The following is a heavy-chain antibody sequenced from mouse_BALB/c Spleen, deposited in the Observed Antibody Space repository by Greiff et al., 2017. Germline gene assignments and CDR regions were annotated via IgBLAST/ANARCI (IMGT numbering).Heavy chain of an antibody. CDR3: ARNRYYYGSSLYAMDY. V-gene: IGHV2-2*02. CDR2: IWSGGST. Sequence: VQLKQSGPGLVQPSQSLSITCTVSGFSLTSYGVHWVRQSPGKGLEWLGVIWSGGSTDYNAAFISRLSISKDNSKSQVFFKMNSLQANDTAIYYCARNRYYYGSSLYAMDYWGQGTSVTVSS. J-gene: IGHJ4*01. CDR1: GFSLTSYG. D-gene: IGHD1-1*01.